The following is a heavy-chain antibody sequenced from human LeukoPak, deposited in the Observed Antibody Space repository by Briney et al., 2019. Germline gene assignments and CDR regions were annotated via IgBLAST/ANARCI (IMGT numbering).Heavy chain of an antibody. J-gene: IGHJ4*02. CDR3: VREYTSSSGRAFDY. CDR2: INSDGNIT. Sequence: GGSLRLSCAASGFTFSSYWMSWVRQAPGKGLVWVSRINSDGNITTYADSVKGRFTISRDNAKNTLYLQMNSLRAEDTAVYYCVREYTSSSGRAFDYWGQGTLVTVSS. V-gene: IGHV3-74*01. D-gene: IGHD6-6*01. CDR1: GFTFSSYW.